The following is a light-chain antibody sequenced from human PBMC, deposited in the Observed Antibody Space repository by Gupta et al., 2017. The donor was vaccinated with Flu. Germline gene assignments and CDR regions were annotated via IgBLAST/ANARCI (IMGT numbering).Light chain of an antibody. J-gene: IGKJ1*01. V-gene: IGKV2-30*01. CDR3: KQCKHCPRT. CDR2: QAS. CDR1: NGLASSNSNTY. Sequence: PSFISSSTSNGLASSNSNTYVPWFQQRPGQSPRLLIYQASYRDCGVPETFSGSGSGTDFTLKISRVQAEDVAIYFCKQCKHCPRTFGQGTTVEIK.